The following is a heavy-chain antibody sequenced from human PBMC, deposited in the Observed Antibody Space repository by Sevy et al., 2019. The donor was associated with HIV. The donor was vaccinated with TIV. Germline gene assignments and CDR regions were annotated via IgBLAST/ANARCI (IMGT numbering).Heavy chain of an antibody. D-gene: IGHD3-22*01. CDR3: ARGPHHYYDSSAFFDY. J-gene: IGHJ4*02. CDR2: IISSGSSK. V-gene: IGHV3-48*03. CDR1: GFTFSSYE. Sequence: GGSLRLSCTASGFTFSSYEMNWVRQAPGKGLEWVSNIISSGSSKYYADSVKGRFTISRDNAKNSLFLQMNCLRAEDTAVYYCARGPHHYYDSSAFFDYWGQGTLVTVSS.